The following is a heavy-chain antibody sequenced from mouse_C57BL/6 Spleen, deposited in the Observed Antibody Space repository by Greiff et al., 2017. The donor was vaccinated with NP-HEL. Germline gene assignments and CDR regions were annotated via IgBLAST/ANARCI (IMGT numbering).Heavy chain of an antibody. V-gene: IGHV1-64*01. J-gene: IGHJ1*03. CDR2: IHPNSGST. D-gene: IGHD2-1*01. CDR1: GSTFTSYW. CDR3: TRDYYGNLNWYFDV. Sequence: LQPGAELVQPGASVKLSCKASGSTFTSYWMHWVKQRPGQGLEWIGMIHPNSGSTNYNEKFKSKATLTVDKSSSTAYMQLSSLTSEDSAVYYCTRDYYGNLNWYFDVWGTGTTVTVSS.